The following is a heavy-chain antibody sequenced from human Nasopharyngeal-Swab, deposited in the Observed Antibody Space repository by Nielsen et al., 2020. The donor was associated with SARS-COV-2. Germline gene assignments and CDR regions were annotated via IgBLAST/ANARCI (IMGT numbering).Heavy chain of an antibody. D-gene: IGHD6-13*01. Sequence: GGSLRLSCAASGFTFSSYWMSWVRQAPGKGLEWVANIKQDGSEKYYVDSVKGRFTISRDNAKNSLYLQMNSLRAEDTAVYYCAKVASSSWYNYFDYWGQGTLVTVSS. J-gene: IGHJ4*02. CDR2: IKQDGSEK. CDR1: GFTFSSYW. CDR3: AKVASSSWYNYFDY. V-gene: IGHV3-7*03.